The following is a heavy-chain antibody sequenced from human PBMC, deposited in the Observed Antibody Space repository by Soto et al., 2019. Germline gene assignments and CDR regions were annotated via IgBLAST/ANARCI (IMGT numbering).Heavy chain of an antibody. CDR2: IYYSGST. J-gene: IGHJ1*01. CDR1: GGSISSGGYY. Sequence: SETLSLTCTVSGGSISSGGYYWSWIRQHPGKGLEWIGNIYYSGSTYYNPSLKSRVTISVDTSKNQFSLKLSFVTAADTAVYYCSKAEVFYCSSSESFQHWGQGTLVTVSS. V-gene: IGHV4-31*03. D-gene: IGHD6-6*01. CDR3: SKAEVFYCSSSESFQH.